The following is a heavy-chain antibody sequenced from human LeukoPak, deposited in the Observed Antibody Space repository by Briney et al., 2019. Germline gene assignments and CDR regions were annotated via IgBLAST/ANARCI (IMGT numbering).Heavy chain of an antibody. V-gene: IGHV3-23*01. Sequence: PGGSLRLSCAASGFTFTNWAITWVRQAPGKGLEWVSLISGSGGSTYYADSVKGRFTISRDNSKNTLYLQMNSLRAEDTAVYYCARGSGGYDYWGQGTLVTVSS. CDR3: ARGSGGYDY. J-gene: IGHJ4*02. CDR2: ISGSGGST. D-gene: IGHD1-1*01. CDR1: GFTFTNWA.